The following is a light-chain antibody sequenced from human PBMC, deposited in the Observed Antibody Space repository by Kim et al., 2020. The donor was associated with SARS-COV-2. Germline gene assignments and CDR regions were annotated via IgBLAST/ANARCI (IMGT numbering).Light chain of an antibody. CDR1: QSVSSSY. V-gene: IGKV3-20*01. CDR3: QQYGSSPLT. CDR2: GAS. J-gene: IGKJ4*01. Sequence: EIVLTQSPGTLSLSPGERATLSCRASQSVSSSYLAWYQQKPGQAPRLLIYGASSRATGIPDRFSGSGSGTDFTLTISRLESADFAVYYCQQYGSSPLTFGGGTKLEIK.